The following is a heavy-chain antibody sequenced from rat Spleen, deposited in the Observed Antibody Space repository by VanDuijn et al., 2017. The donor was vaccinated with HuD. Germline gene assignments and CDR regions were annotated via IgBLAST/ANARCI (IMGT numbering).Heavy chain of an antibody. D-gene: IGHD4-4*01. Sequence: EVQLVESGGGLVQPGRSMKLSCAASGFTFSSFAMAWVRQAPGKGLEWVSSISSDGFNTYYPDSVKGRFTISRANSENTVYLQMNSLRSEDTATYYCAVAGFGYWGQGVMVTVSS. J-gene: IGHJ2*01. V-gene: IGHV5-58*01. CDR1: GFTFSSFA. CDR3: AVAGFGY. CDR2: ISSDGFNT.